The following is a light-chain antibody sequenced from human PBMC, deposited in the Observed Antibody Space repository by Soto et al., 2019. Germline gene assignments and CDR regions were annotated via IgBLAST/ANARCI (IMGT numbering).Light chain of an antibody. Sequence: ISSWLAWYQQKPGRAPKFLIFDASNLESGVPSRFSGSGSGTEFTLTISSLQPDDCATYYCQQYNSFPWTFGQGTKVDI. CDR2: DAS. CDR1: ISSW. V-gene: IGKV1-5*01. CDR3: QQYNSFPWT. J-gene: IGKJ1*01.